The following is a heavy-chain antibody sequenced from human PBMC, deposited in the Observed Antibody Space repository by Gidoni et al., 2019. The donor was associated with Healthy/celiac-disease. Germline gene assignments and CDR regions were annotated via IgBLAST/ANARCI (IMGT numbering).Heavy chain of an antibody. V-gene: IGHV4-34*01. J-gene: IGHJ3*02. D-gene: IGHD3-3*01. Sequence: QVQLQQWGAGLLKPSETLSLTCAVYGGSFSGYYWSWIRQPPGKGLEWIGEINHSGRTNYNPSLKSRVTISVDTSKNQFSLKLSSVTAADTAVYYCARVGVVITIPDAFDIWGQGTMVTVSS. CDR1: GGSFSGYY. CDR2: INHSGRT. CDR3: ARVGVVITIPDAFDI.